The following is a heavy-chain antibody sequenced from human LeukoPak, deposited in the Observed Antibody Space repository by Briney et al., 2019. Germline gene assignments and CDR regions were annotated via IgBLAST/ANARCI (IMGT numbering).Heavy chain of an antibody. V-gene: IGHV3-23*01. Sequence: GGSLRLSFAASGFTFSSYAISWVRQAPGKGREWVLAISGSGGSTYYADSVKGRFTISRDNSKNTLYLQMNSLRAEDTAVYYCAKEEYRGRGVFFDYWGQGTLVTVSS. CDR3: AKEEYRGRGVFFDY. J-gene: IGHJ4*02. CDR1: GFTFSSYA. D-gene: IGHD3-10*01. CDR2: ISGSGGST.